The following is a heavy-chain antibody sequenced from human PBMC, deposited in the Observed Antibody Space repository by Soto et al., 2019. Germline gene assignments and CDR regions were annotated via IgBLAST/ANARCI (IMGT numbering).Heavy chain of an antibody. CDR2: IYNSGST. CDR1: GGSISSYY. J-gene: IGHJ3*02. V-gene: IGHV4-4*07. D-gene: IGHD3-22*01. Sequence: QVQLQESGPGLVKPSETLSLTCTVSGGSISSYYWSWIRQTAGKGLEWIGRIYNSGSTNYNPSLKSRVTMSVDTSKNQFSLKLSSVTAADTAVYYCARDFDSSGYYSYAAFDIWGQGTMVTVSS. CDR3: ARDFDSSGYYSYAAFDI.